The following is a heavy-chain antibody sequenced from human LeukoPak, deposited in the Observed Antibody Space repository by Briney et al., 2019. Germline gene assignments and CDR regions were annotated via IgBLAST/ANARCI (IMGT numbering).Heavy chain of an antibody. J-gene: IGHJ4*02. Sequence: PGGSLRLSCAASGFTFSSYAMSWVRQAPGKGLEWVSAISGSGSYIYYADSVKGRFTISRDNAKNSLFLQMNSLRAEDTAVFYCARVNGAAAGAEADYWGQGTLVTVSS. D-gene: IGHD6-13*01. V-gene: IGHV3-21*01. CDR1: GFTFSSYA. CDR3: ARVNGAAAGAEADY. CDR2: ISGSGSYI.